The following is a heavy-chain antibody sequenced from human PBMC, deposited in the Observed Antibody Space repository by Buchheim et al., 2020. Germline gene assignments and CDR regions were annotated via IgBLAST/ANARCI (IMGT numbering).Heavy chain of an antibody. Sequence: QVQLVESGGGVIQPGRSLTLSCTTSGFTFSNYGMHWVRQAPGKGLEWVAVIWNDGNTKYYVESVKGRFTISRAISKNPVYLQMNSLRAEDTAVYYCARAAWGHVGDLWGQGTL. J-gene: IGHJ4*02. V-gene: IGHV3-33*01. CDR2: IWNDGNTK. CDR1: GFTFSNYG. D-gene: IGHD3-16*01. CDR3: ARAAWGHVGDL.